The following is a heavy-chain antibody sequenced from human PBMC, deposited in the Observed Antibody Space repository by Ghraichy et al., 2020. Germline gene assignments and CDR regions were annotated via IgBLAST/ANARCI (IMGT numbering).Heavy chain of an antibody. V-gene: IGHV4-4*07. CDR1: GGSISSYY. CDR2: IYTSGST. D-gene: IGHD3-3*01. J-gene: IGHJ4*02. Sequence: SETLSLTCTVSGGSISSYYWSWIRQPAGKGLEWIGRIYTSGSTNYNPSLKSRVTMSVDTSKNQFSLKLSSVTAADTAVYYCAGGYYDFWSGYYGGYPIDYWGQGTLVTVSS. CDR3: AGGYYDFWSGYYGGYPIDY.